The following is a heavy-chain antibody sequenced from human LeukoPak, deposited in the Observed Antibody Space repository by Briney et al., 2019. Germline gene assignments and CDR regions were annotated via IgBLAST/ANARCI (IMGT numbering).Heavy chain of an antibody. CDR2: INPSGGST. CDR3: ARVPRTYCSSTSCYRTSYLDY. CDR1: GYTFTNYF. Sequence: ASVKVSCKASGYTFTNYFMYWVRQAPGQGLEWMGIINPSGGSTNYAQKFQGRVTMTRDMSTSTVYMELSSLRSEDTAVYYCARVPRTYCSSTSCYRTSYLDYWGQGTLVTVSS. D-gene: IGHD2-2*01. V-gene: IGHV1-46*01. J-gene: IGHJ4*02.